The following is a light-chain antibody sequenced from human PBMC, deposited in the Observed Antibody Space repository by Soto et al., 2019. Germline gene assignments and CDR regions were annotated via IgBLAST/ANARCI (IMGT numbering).Light chain of an antibody. J-gene: IGKJ4*01. V-gene: IGKV1-6*01. CDR3: LQDYNSPLT. Sequence: AIQMTQSPSSLSASLGDRVTITCRASQGVRNYLAWYQQKPGQAPRLLIYAASSLHSGVPSRFSGSGSGTDFTLTISSLQPEDFATYYCLQDYNSPLTFGGGTKVEIK. CDR2: AAS. CDR1: QGVRNY.